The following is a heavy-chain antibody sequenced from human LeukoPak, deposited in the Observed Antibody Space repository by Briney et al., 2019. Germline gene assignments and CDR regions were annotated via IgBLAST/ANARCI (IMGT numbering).Heavy chain of an antibody. CDR2: INSDGSTT. D-gene: IGHD2-15*01. CDR3: ARRVSATRWFDP. V-gene: IGHV3-74*01. J-gene: IGHJ5*02. Sequence: QTGGSLRLSSAASGFTFSSYWMHWVRQAPGKGLVWVSRINSDGSTTNYADSVKGRFTISRDNAENTLYLQMNSLRVEDTAVYYCARRVSATRWFDPWGQGTLVTVSS. CDR1: GFTFSSYW.